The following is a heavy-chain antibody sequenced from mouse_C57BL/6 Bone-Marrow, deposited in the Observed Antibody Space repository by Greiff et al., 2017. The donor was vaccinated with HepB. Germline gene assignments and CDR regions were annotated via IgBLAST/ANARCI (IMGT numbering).Heavy chain of an antibody. Sequence: DVKLVESGGGLVKPGGSLKLSCAASGFTFSSYAMSWVRQTPEKRLEWVATISDGGSYTYYPDNVKGRFTISRDNAKNNLYLQMSHLKSEDTAMYYCADLLWLRRPFYWGQGTLVTVSA. CDR2: ISDGGSYT. CDR1: GFTFSSYA. J-gene: IGHJ3*01. V-gene: IGHV5-4*03. CDR3: ADLLWLRRPFY. D-gene: IGHD2-2*01.